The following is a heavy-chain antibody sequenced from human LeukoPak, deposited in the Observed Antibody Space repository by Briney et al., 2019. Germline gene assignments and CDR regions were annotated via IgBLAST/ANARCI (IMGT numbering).Heavy chain of an antibody. CDR1: GYTFTGYY. V-gene: IGHV1-2*02. CDR3: ARDWPGISLHFDL. CDR2: INPNSGGT. Sequence: ASVKVSCKASGYTFTGYYMHWVRQAPGQGLEWMGWINPNSGGTNYAQKFQGRVAMTRDTSLSTAYMDLSRLTSDDTAVYYCARDWPGISLHFDLWGRGTLITVS. D-gene: IGHD2-15*01. J-gene: IGHJ2*01.